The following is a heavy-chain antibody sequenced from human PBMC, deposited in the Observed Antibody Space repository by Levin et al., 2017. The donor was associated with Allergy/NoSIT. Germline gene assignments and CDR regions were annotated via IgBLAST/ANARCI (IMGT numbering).Heavy chain of an antibody. J-gene: IGHJ4*02. V-gene: IGHV3-30*18. CDR1: GFTFSSYG. CDR3: AKSMVRGVIMGYNY. D-gene: IGHD3-10*01. Sequence: GGSLRLSCAASGFTFSSYGMHWVRQAPGKGLEWVAVISYDGSNKYYADSVKGRFTISRDNSKNTLYLQMNSLRAEDTAVYYCAKSMVRGVIMGYNYWGQGTLVTVSS. CDR2: ISYDGSNK.